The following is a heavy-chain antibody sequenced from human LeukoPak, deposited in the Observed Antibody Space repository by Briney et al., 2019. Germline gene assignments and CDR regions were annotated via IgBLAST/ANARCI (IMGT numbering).Heavy chain of an antibody. J-gene: IGHJ4*02. CDR2: INPDSGGT. Sequence: ASVKVSCKASGYTFTGYYMHWVRQAPGQGLELMGWINPDSGGTNYAQKFQGRVTMTRDTSISTAYMELSSLRSDDTAVYYCARPGYSYEVFDCWGQGTLVTVSS. CDR1: GYTFTGYY. V-gene: IGHV1-2*02. CDR3: ARPGYSYEVFDC. D-gene: IGHD5-12*01.